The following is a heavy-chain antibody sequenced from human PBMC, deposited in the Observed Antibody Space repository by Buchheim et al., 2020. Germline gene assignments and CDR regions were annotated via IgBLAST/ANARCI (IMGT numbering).Heavy chain of an antibody. J-gene: IGHJ6*02. CDR1: GFTFSSYG. CDR2: IWYDGSNK. D-gene: IGHD3-3*01. V-gene: IGHV3-33*01. CDR3: ARDPRYYDFWSGYSTNYYYYGMDV. Sequence: QVQLVESGGGVVQPGRSLRLSCAASGFTFSSYGMHWVRQAPGKGLEWVAVIWYDGSNKYYADSVKGRFTISRDNSKNTLYLQMNSLRAEDTAVYYCARDPRYYDFWSGYSTNYYYYGMDVGGQGTT.